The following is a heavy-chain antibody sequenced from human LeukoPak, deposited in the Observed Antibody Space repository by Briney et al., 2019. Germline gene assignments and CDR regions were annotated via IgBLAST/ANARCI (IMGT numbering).Heavy chain of an antibody. Sequence: RPGGSLRLSCAASGFTFDDYAMHWVRQAPGKGLEWVSSINWNGGSTGYADSVKGRFTISRDNAKNSLYLQMNSLRAEDTALYYCARGYYYYYMDVWGKGTTVTVSS. CDR1: GFTFDDYA. V-gene: IGHV3-20*04. J-gene: IGHJ6*03. CDR2: INWNGGST. CDR3: ARGYYYYYMDV.